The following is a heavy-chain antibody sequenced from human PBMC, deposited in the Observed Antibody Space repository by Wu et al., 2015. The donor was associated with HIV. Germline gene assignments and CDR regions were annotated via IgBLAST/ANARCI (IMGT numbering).Heavy chain of an antibody. J-gene: IGHJ4*02. V-gene: IGHV1-2*02. CDR3: ATVFCSGGFCHYFFDN. CDR1: GNTITGHY. Sequence: QVQLVQSGAEVKKPGSSVKVSCKASGNTITGHYINWVRQAPGQGLEWMGWINPNSGGTTYAKKFQDRVSMTRDTSIYTTYMELRSLKSDDSAVYYCATVFCSGGFCHYFFDNWGQGTLVTVSS. D-gene: IGHD2-15*01. CDR2: INPNSGGT.